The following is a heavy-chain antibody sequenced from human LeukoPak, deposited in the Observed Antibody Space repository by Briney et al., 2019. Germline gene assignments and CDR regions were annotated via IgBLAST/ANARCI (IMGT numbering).Heavy chain of an antibody. CDR1: GFTFSSHG. CDR3: AKKVGLVSAPLYYFDL. CDR2: TSGPGGSR. Sequence: GGSLRLSCAASGFTFSSHGMCWVRQAPGKGLEWVSATSGPGGSRDYADSVKGRFTISRDNSKNTLYLQMNSLRAEDTAIYYCAKKVGLVSAPLYYFDLWGQGTLVTVSS. J-gene: IGHJ4*02. D-gene: IGHD6-6*01. V-gene: IGHV3-23*01.